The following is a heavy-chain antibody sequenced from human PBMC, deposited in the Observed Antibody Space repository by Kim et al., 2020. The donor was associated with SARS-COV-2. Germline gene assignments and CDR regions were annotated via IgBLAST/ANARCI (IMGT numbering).Heavy chain of an antibody. CDR1: GGSISSYY. V-gene: IGHV4-59*13. Sequence: SETLSLTCTVSGGSISSYYWSWIRQPPGKGLEWIGYIYYSGSTNYNPSLKSRVTISVDTSKNQFSLKLSSVTAADTAVYYCARISRNGSKWLFFDYWGQGTLVTVSS. D-gene: IGHD3-22*01. CDR3: ARISRNGSKWLFFDY. J-gene: IGHJ4*02. CDR2: IYYSGST.